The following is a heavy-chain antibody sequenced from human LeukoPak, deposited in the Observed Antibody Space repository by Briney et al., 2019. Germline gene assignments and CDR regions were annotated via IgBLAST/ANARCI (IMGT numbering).Heavy chain of an antibody. CDR3: AVGGVYLRGGAEAFDI. J-gene: IGHJ3*02. D-gene: IGHD3-10*01. Sequence: SGTLSLTCAVSGVSISSSNWWSWVRQPPGKGLEWIGEIYHSGSTNYNPSLKSRVTISVDKSKNQFSLKLSSVTAADTAVYYCAVGGVYLRGGAEAFDIWGQGTMVTVSS. V-gene: IGHV4-4*02. CDR1: GVSISSSNW. CDR2: IYHSGST.